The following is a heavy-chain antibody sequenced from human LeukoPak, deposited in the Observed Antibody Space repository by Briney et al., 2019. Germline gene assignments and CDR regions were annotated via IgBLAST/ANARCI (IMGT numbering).Heavy chain of an antibody. Sequence: ASVKVSCKASNYTFTNYGISWVRQAPGQGLEWMGWINPNSGGTNYAQKFQGRVTMTRDTSISTAYMELSRLRSDDTAVYYCARDGGGYGLVYWGQGTLVTVSS. J-gene: IGHJ4*02. CDR2: INPNSGGT. V-gene: IGHV1-2*02. D-gene: IGHD5-12*01. CDR3: ARDGGGYGLVY. CDR1: NYTFTNYG.